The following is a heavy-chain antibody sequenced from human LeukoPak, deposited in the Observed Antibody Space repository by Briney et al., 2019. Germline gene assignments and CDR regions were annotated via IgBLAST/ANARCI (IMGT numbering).Heavy chain of an antibody. J-gene: IGHJ4*02. CDR1: GGSISSYY. CDR3: ARVKDYSKRGYYFDY. V-gene: IGHV4-59*01. Sequence: SETLSLTCTVSGGSISSYYWSWIRQPPGKGLEWIGYIYYSGSTNYNPSLKSRVTISVDTSKNQFSLKLSSVTAADTAVYYCARVKDYSKRGYYFDYWGQGTLVTVSS. CDR2: IYYSGST. D-gene: IGHD4-11*01.